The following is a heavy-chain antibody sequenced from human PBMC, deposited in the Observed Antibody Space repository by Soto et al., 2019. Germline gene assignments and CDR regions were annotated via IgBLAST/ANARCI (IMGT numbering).Heavy chain of an antibody. V-gene: IGHV3-30-3*01. J-gene: IGHJ6*02. CDR1: GFTFSSYA. Sequence: GGSLRLSCAASGFTFSSYAMHWVRQAPGKGLEWVAVISYDGSNKYYADSMKGRFTISRDNFKNTLYLQMNSLRAEDTAVYYCARDPPMATIRSVYSYYCMDVWGQGTTVTVSS. CDR3: ARDPPMATIRSVYSYYCMDV. CDR2: ISYDGSNK. D-gene: IGHD5-12*01.